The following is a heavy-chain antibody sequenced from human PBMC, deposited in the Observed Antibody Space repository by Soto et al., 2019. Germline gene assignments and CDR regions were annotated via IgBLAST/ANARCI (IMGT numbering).Heavy chain of an antibody. Sequence: GASVKVSCKTSGYTFTGYDTHWVRQAPGQGLEWMGWMNPKSGGAKFAQKFQGRVTLTRDTSIGTAYMEVNSLTSDDTAVYYCTCGNIEGYVGLYDAFAIWGLGTMVTVSS. CDR2: MNPKSGGA. CDR1: GYTFTGYD. J-gene: IGHJ3*02. V-gene: IGHV1-2*02. D-gene: IGHD5-12*01. CDR3: TCGNIEGYVGLYDAFAI.